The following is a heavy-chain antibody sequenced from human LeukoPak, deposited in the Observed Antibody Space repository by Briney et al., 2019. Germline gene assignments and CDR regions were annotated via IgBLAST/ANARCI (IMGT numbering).Heavy chain of an antibody. J-gene: IGHJ4*02. CDR1: GYTFTAYY. D-gene: IGHD3-16*02. CDR3: ARDQHDHVWGSYRPYFDY. V-gene: IGHV1-18*04. CDR2: INPYNGNT. Sequence: ASVKVSCKASGYTFTAYYIHWVRQAPGQGLEWMGNINPYNGNTNYAQNLQGRVTMTTDTSTNTAYMELRSLRSDDTAVYYCARDQHDHVWGSYRPYFDYWGQGTLVTVSS.